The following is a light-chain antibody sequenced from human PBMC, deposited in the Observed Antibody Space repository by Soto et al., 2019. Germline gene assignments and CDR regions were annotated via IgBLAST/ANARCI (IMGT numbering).Light chain of an antibody. CDR1: NIGSKS. CDR3: QVWDSSSDRV. CDR2: YDS. J-gene: IGLJ2*01. V-gene: IGLV3-21*04. Sequence: SYELTQPPSVLVAPGKTARITCGGNNIGSKSVHWYQQKPGQAPVLVIYYDSDRPSGIPERFSGSNSGNTATLTISRVEAGDEADYYCQVWDSSSDRVFGGGTKLTVL.